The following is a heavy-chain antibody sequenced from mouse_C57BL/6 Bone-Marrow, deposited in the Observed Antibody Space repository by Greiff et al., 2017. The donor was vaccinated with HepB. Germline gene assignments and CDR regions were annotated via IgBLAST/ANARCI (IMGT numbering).Heavy chain of an antibody. V-gene: IGHV14-2*01. CDR2: IDPEDGET. Sequence: VQLQQSGAELVKPGASVKLSCTASGFNIKDYSMRWVKQRTEQGLEWIGRIDPEDGETKYAPKFPGKATITADTSTNTAYLQLSSLTSEDTAVYYSAAGSSAFAYWGKGTLVTAAA. J-gene: IGHJ3*01. D-gene: IGHD1-1*01. CDR3: AAGSSAFAY. CDR1: GFNIKDYS.